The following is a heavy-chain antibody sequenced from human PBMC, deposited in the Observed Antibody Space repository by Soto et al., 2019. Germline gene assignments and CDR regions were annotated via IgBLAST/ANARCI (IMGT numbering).Heavy chain of an antibody. V-gene: IGHV3-30*18. Sequence: QVQLVESGGGVVQPGRSLRLSCAASGSTFSSYGMHWVRQAPGKGLEWVAAISYAGSNKNYADSVKGRFTISRDNSKNTLYLQMDSLRDEDTAVYYCAKDTYYHDSSGYYVCDYWGQGTLVTVSS. CDR1: GSTFSSYG. CDR3: AKDTYYHDSSGYYVCDY. J-gene: IGHJ4*02. D-gene: IGHD3-22*01. CDR2: ISYAGSNK.